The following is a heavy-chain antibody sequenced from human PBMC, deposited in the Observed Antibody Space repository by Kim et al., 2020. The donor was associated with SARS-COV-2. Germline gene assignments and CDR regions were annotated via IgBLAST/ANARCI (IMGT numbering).Heavy chain of an antibody. J-gene: IGHJ4*02. V-gene: IGHV5-51*01. CDR3: ARRVDYSNSYFDY. Sequence: YSPSFQGQVTISADKSISTAYLQWSSLKASDTAMYYCARRVDYSNSYFDYWGQGTLVTVSS. D-gene: IGHD4-4*01.